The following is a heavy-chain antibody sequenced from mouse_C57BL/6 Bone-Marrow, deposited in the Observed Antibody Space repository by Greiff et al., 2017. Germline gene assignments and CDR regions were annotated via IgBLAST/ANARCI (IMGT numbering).Heavy chain of an antibody. J-gene: IGHJ2*01. CDR3: ARERMLKYYFDY. CDR2: IYPGDGAT. V-gene: IGHV1-80*01. CDR1: GYAFSRYG. D-gene: IGHD1-3*01. Sequence: LVESGAELVKPGASVKISCKASGYAFSRYGMNWVKQRPGKGLEWIGEIYPGDGATNYNGKLKGQATLTADKSYSTASMQLSSLTAEDSAVYFCARERMLKYYFDYWGRGTTLTVSS.